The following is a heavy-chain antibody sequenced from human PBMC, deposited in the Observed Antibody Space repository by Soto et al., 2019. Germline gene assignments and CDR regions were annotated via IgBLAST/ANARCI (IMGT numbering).Heavy chain of an antibody. Sequence: GGSLRLSCAASGFTVSSNYMSWVRQAPGKGLEWVSVIYSGGSTYYADSVKGRFTISRDNSKNTLYLQMNSLRAEDTAVYYCARVYLAYYDSSGYYPHDAFDIWGQGTMVTVSS. CDR3: ARVYLAYYDSSGYYPHDAFDI. D-gene: IGHD3-22*01. V-gene: IGHV3-66*01. CDR2: IYSGGST. CDR1: GFTVSSNY. J-gene: IGHJ3*02.